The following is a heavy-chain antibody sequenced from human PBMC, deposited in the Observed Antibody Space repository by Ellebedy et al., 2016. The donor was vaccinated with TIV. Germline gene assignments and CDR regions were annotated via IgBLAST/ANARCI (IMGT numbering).Heavy chain of an antibody. CDR1: GFTFSSYA. CDR3: AKDSSGWYSDGMDV. CDR2: ISYDGSNK. V-gene: IGHV3-30-3*01. Sequence: GGSLRLXXAASGFTFSSYAMHWVRQAPGKGLEWVAVISYDGSNKYYADSVKGRFTISRDNSKNTLYLQMNSLRAEDTAVYYCAKDSSGWYSDGMDVWGQGTTVTVSS. D-gene: IGHD6-19*01. J-gene: IGHJ6*02.